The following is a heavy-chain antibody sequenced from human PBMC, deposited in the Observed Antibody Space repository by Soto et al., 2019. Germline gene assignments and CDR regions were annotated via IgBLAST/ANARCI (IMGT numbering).Heavy chain of an antibody. CDR3: ANDAEGGYSYGAIDY. CDR1: GFTFSSYA. CDR2: ISGSGGST. D-gene: IGHD5-18*01. V-gene: IGHV3-23*01. J-gene: IGHJ4*02. Sequence: EVQLLESGGGLVQPGGSLRLSCAASGFTFSSYAMSWVRQAPGKGLEWVSAISGSGGSTYYADSVKGRFTISRDNSKNTLYLQLNSLRAEDTAVYYCANDAEGGYSYGAIDYWGQGTLVTVSS.